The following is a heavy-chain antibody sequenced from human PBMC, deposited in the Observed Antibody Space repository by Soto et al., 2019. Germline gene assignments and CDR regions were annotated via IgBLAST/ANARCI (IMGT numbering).Heavy chain of an antibody. D-gene: IGHD2-15*01. Sequence: GGSLRLSCAASGFTFSSYGMHWVRQAPGKGLEWVAVISYDGSDKYYADSVKGRFTISRDNSKNTLYLQMNSLRAEDTAVYYCAKGGPVVLGATYHWGRGTLVTVSS. J-gene: IGHJ5*02. CDR1: GFTFSSYG. CDR2: ISYDGSDK. V-gene: IGHV3-30*18. CDR3: AKGGPVVLGATYH.